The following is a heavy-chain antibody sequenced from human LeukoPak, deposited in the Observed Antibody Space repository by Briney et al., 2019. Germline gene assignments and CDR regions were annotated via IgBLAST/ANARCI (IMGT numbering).Heavy chain of an antibody. CDR1: AFTVSTNY. V-gene: IGHV3-66*01. J-gene: IGHJ4*02. Sequence: GGSLRLSCAASAFTVSTNYMSWVRQAPGKGLEWVSVIYSGGSTYYADSVKGRFTISRDNSKNMLYLQMNILRAEDTAVYYCARRNYFDYWGQGTLVTVSS. CDR2: IYSGGST. CDR3: ARRNYFDY.